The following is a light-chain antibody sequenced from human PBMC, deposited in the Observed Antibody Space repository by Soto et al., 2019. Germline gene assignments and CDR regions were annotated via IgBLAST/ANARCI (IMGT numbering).Light chain of an antibody. J-gene: IGKJ5*01. Sequence: EIVLTQSPGTLSLSPGERATLSCRASQSVSSSYLAWYQQKPGQAPRLLIYGAFNRATGIPDRFSGGGSGTDFTLTISRLEPEDFAVYYCQQYGNSPITFGQGTRLEI. CDR1: QSVSSSY. CDR2: GAF. V-gene: IGKV3-20*01. CDR3: QQYGNSPIT.